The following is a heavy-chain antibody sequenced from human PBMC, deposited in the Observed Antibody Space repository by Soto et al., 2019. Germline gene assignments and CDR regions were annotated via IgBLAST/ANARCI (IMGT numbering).Heavy chain of an antibody. Sequence: SETLSLTCAVYGESFSGYYWSWIRQPPGKGLEWIGEINHSGSTNYNPSLKSRVTISVDTSKAQFSLKLTSVTDADTAVYYCARRDYYDSGSYYPFDYWSQGTLVTVS. CDR3: ARRDYYDSGSYYPFDY. V-gene: IGHV4-34*01. J-gene: IGHJ4*02. D-gene: IGHD3-10*01. CDR2: INHSGST. CDR1: GESFSGYY.